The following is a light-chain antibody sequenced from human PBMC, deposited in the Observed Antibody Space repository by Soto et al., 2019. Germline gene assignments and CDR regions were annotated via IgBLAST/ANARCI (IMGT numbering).Light chain of an antibody. V-gene: IGKV3-20*01. CDR2: GVS. CDR1: QNIYSNN. J-gene: IGKJ2*01. CDR3: QQYGGSPPYT. Sequence: ETVLTQSPDTLSLSPWERATLSCRASQNIYSNNLAWYQQKPGQSPRLLMYGVSTRATGIPDRFSGGGSETDFTLTISRLEPEDFAVYYCQQYGGSPPYTFGQGTKLEIK.